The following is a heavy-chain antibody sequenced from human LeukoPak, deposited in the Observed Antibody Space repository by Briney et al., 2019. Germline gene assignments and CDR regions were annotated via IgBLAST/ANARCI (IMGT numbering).Heavy chain of an antibody. D-gene: IGHD6-13*01. J-gene: IGHJ4*02. Sequence: PSETLSLTCAVYGGSFSGYYWSWIRQPPGKGLEWIGEINHTGSINYNPSLKSRVTISVDTSKNQFSLKLTSVTAADTAVYYCARGRVLVSSWWETRNEFDYWGQGTLVTVSS. CDR3: ARGRVLVSSWWETRNEFDY. CDR2: INHTGSI. V-gene: IGHV4-34*01. CDR1: GGSFSGYY.